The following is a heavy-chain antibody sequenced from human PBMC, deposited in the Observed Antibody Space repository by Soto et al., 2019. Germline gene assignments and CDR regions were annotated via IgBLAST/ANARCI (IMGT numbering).Heavy chain of an antibody. V-gene: IGHV3-74*01. Sequence: GGSLRLSCAASGFTFSSYWMHWVRQAPGKGLVWVSRINSDGSSTSYADSVKDRFTISRDNAKNTLYLQMNSLRAEDTAVYYCARENDSSGYSYDYWGQGTLVTVSS. CDR2: INSDGSST. CDR1: GFTFSSYW. D-gene: IGHD3-22*01. J-gene: IGHJ4*02. CDR3: ARENDSSGYSYDY.